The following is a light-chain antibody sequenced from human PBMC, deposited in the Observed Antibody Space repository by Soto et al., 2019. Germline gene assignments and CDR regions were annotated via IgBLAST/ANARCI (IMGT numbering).Light chain of an antibody. CDR3: QQYNNWPPWT. J-gene: IGKJ1*01. CDR1: QSVSSN. CDR2: GAS. V-gene: IGKV3-15*01. Sequence: IGSTTYTATPSVSPGERATPSRRASQSVSSNLAWYQQKPGQAPRLLIYGASTRATGIPARFSGSGSGTEFTLTISSLQSEDFAVYYCQQYNNWPPWTFGQGTKVDIK.